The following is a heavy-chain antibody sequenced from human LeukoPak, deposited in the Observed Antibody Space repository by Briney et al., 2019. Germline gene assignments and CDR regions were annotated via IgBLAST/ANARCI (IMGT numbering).Heavy chain of an antibody. CDR3: ARDFDIVVVPAAGGGWFDP. CDR2: INPSGGST. Sequence: ASVKVSCKASGYTYTSYYMHWVRQAPGQGLEWLGIINPSGGSTSYAQKFQGRVTMTRDTSTSTVYMELSSLRSEDTAVYYCARDFDIVVVPAAGGGWFDPWGQGTLVTVSS. J-gene: IGHJ5*02. D-gene: IGHD2-2*01. CDR1: GYTYTSYY. V-gene: IGHV1-46*01.